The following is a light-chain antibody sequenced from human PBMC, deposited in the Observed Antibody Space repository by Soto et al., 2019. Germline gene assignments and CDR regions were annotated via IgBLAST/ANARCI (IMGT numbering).Light chain of an antibody. J-gene: IGLJ2*01. CDR3: STWDNSLNGVV. Sequence: QSVLTQPPSASGTPGQRVIISCSGSSSNIGTNIVSWYQQFPGTAPKLLIYTNDQRPSGVPDRFSGSKSGTSASLAIGEIQSEDEADYYCSTWDNSLNGVVFGGGTKLTV. CDR2: TND. V-gene: IGLV1-44*01. CDR1: SSNIGTNI.